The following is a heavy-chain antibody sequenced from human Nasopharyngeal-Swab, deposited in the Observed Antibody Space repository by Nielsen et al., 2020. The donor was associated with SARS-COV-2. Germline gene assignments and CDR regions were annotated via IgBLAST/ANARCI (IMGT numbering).Heavy chain of an antibody. Sequence: GESLKISCAASGFTFSSYSMNWVRQAPGKGLEWVSSISSSSSTIYYADSVKGRFTISRDNAKNSLYLQMNSLRAEDTAVYYCARDLGDYGDYWGQGTLVTVSS. CDR1: GFTFSSYS. CDR3: ARDLGDYGDY. J-gene: IGHJ4*02. D-gene: IGHD4-17*01. V-gene: IGHV3-48*01. CDR2: ISSSSSTI.